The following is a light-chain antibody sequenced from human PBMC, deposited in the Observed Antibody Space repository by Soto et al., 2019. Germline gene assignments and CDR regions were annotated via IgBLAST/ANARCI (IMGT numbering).Light chain of an antibody. V-gene: IGKV3-11*01. Sequence: EIVLTQSPATLSLSPGERATLSCRASQSVRSLLAWYQQQPGQAPRLLIYDASNRATGIPARFSGSGSGADFPLTISSLEPEDFAVYYCQQRSSWPLTFGGGTKVEIK. J-gene: IGKJ4*01. CDR3: QQRSSWPLT. CDR2: DAS. CDR1: QSVRSL.